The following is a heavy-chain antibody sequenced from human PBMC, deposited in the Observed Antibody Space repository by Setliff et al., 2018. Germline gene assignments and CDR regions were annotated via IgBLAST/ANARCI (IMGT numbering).Heavy chain of an antibody. CDR2: IYTNGGT. V-gene: IGHV4-61*02. Sequence: SETLSLTCTVSGGSISSGSYYWSWIRQPAGKGLEWIGRIYTNGGTDYNPYLKSRVTISLDTSKNQFSLKLSSVTAADTAVYYCARANKKLDYYYYYYMDVWGTGTTGTVS. J-gene: IGHJ6*03. CDR3: ARANKKLDYYYYYYMDV. D-gene: IGHD1-1*01. CDR1: GGSISSGSYY.